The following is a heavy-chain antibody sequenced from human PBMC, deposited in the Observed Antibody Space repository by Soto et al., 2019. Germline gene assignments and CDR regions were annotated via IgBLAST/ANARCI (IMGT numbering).Heavy chain of an antibody. CDR1: GFTFSSYA. CDR3: ARSVLLWFGELLGPFDY. J-gene: IGHJ4*02. D-gene: IGHD3-10*01. V-gene: IGHV3-30-3*01. Sequence: PGGSLRLSCAASGFTFSSYAMHWVRQAPGKGLEWVAVISYDGSNRYYADSVKGRFTISRDNSKNTLYLQMNSLRAEDTAVYYCARSVLLWFGELLGPFDYWGQGTLVTVSS. CDR2: ISYDGSNR.